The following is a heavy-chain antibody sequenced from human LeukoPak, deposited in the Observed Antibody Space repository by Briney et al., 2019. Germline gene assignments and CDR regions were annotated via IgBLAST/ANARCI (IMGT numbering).Heavy chain of an antibody. D-gene: IGHD4-17*01. J-gene: IGHJ4*02. CDR2: IYHGGST. V-gene: IGHV4-4*07. Sequence: SETLSLTCTASGGSFSSYYWSWVRQPAGKGLEWIGRIYHGGSTNYNPPLKSRLSISVDTSKNQFSQKLSSVTAAHTAVYYCARGPYGDFDYWGQGTLVSVSS. CDR1: GGSFSSYY. CDR3: ARGPYGDFDY.